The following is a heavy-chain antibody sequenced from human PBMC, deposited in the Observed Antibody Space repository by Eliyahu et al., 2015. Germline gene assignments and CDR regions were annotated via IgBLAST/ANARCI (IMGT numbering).Heavy chain of an antibody. CDR1: XASFSAYX. Sequence: QVQLQQWGAGLLRXSETLSLTCXXXXASFSAYXWNWXRQPPGKGLEWIGEINDSXNTNYNPSLKSRVTMSIDTSKNQFSLKLISVTAADTAVYYCARAPLRTWFDPWGQGTLVTVSS. J-gene: IGHJ5*02. CDR2: INDSXNT. CDR3: ARAPLRTWFDP. D-gene: IGHD4-17*01. V-gene: IGHV4-34*01.